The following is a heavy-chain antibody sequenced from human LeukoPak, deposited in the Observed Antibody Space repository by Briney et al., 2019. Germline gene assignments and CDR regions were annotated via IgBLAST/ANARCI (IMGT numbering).Heavy chain of an antibody. D-gene: IGHD4-17*01. CDR3: AIHQAGTTVTPYQFDY. Sequence: GGSLRLSCAASGFTFSSYGMSWVRQAPRKGLEWVSGISGSGGSTYYADSVKGRFTISRDNSKNSLYLQMNSLRAEDTALYYCAIHQAGTTVTPYQFDYWGQGTLVTVSS. CDR1: GFTFSSYG. J-gene: IGHJ4*02. V-gene: IGHV3-23*01. CDR2: ISGSGGST.